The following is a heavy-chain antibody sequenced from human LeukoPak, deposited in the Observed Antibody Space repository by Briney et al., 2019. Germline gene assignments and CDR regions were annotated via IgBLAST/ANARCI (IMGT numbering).Heavy chain of an antibody. CDR3: ARDMGGWYLHAFDI. J-gene: IGHJ3*02. Sequence: GGSLRLSCAASGFTVSSNYMSWVRQAPGKGLEWVSVIYSGGSTYYADSVKGRFTISRDNSKNTLYLQMNSLRAEDTAVYYCARDMGGWYLHAFDIWGQGTMVTVSS. CDR2: IYSGGST. CDR1: GFTVSSNY. D-gene: IGHD6-19*01. V-gene: IGHV3-53*01.